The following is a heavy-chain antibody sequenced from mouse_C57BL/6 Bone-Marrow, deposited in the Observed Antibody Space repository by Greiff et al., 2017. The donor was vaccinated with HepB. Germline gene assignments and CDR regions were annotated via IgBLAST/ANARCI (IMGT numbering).Heavy chain of an antibody. CDR3: ARGDLLWYPAWFAY. CDR2: ILPSIGRT. V-gene: IGHV15-2*01. Sequence: QVQLKQSGSELRSPGSSVKLSCKDFDSEVFPIAYMSWVRQKPGHGFEWIGGILPSIGRTIYGEKFEDKATLDADTLSNTAYLELNSLTSEDSAIYYCARGDLLWYPAWFAYWGQGTLVTVSA. J-gene: IGHJ3*01. CDR1: DSEVFPIAY. D-gene: IGHD2-1*01.